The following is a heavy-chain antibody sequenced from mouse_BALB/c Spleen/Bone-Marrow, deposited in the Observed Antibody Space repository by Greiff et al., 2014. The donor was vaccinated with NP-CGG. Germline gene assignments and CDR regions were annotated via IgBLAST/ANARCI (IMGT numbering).Heavy chain of an antibody. J-gene: IGHJ4*01. CDR3: ARGFAMDY. CDR1: GYSITSGYS. V-gene: IGHV3-1*02. Sequence: VQLKQSGPGLVKPSQSLSLTCTVTGYSITSGYSWHRIPQFSEKKLEWMGYIHYSGSTNYNPSLKSRISITRDTSKNQFFLQLNSVTTEDTATYYCARGFAMDYWGQGTSVTVSS. CDR2: IHYSGST.